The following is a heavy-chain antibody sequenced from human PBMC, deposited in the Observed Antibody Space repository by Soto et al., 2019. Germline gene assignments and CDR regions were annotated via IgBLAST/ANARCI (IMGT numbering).Heavy chain of an antibody. V-gene: IGHV3-73*01. CDR1: GFTFSGSA. CDR3: TRHRGAVAYDY. Sequence: VQLVESGGGLVQPGGSLKLSCAASGFTFSGSAMHWVRQASGKGLEWVGRIRSKANSYATAYAASVKGRFTISRDDSKNTAYLQMNSLKTEDTAVYYCTRHRGAVAYDYWGQGTLVTVSS. J-gene: IGHJ4*02. D-gene: IGHD6-19*01. CDR2: IRSKANSYAT.